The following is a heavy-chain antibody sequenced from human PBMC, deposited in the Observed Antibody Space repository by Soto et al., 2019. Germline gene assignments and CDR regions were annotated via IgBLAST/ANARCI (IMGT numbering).Heavy chain of an antibody. CDR1: GFNFNSYT. J-gene: IGHJ6*02. CDR2: ISSSGYI. Sequence: GGSLRLSCAASGFNFNSYTINWVRQAPGKRLEWLSSISSSGYIFSTDSVRGRFTISRDNAKNSVYLQINSLRAEDTAVYFCARECSGGSCYPGMDVWGQGTTVTVS. D-gene: IGHD2-15*01. CDR3: ARECSGGSCYPGMDV. V-gene: IGHV3-21*01.